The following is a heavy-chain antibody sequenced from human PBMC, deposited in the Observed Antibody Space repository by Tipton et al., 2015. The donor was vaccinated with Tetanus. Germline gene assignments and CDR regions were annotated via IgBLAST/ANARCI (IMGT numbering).Heavy chain of an antibody. V-gene: IGHV1-18*01. J-gene: IGHJ4*02. CDR3: ARVDSANDRIDH. CDR1: GYTFTSYG. CDR2: ISAYNGDK. D-gene: IGHD5-12*01. Sequence: QSGPEVKKPGASVKVSCKASGYTFTSYGISWVRQAPGQGLEWMGWISAYNGDKNYAQKLQGRVILTTDTSTSTAYMELRSLRSDDTAVYYCARVDSANDRIDHWGQGTLVTVSS.